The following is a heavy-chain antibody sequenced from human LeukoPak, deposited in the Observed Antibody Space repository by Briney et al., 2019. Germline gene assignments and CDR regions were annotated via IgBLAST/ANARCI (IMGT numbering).Heavy chain of an antibody. Sequence: GGSLKLSCAASGFTVSSNYMSWVRQAPGKGLEWVSVIVNGGSTYYSDSVKGRFTVSGDNSKNTLYLQMNSLRAEDTAVYYCVRDQNFWGQGTLVTVSS. J-gene: IGHJ4*02. CDR3: VRDQNF. CDR1: GFTVSSNY. V-gene: IGHV3-53*01. CDR2: IVNGGST.